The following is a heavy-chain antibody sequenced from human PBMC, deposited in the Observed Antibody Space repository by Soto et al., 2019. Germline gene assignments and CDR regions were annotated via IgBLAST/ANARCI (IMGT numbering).Heavy chain of an antibody. CDR3: AGGTGWHRLD. CDR2: IRQDGSAK. Sequence: DVQLVESGGGLVQPGGSLRLSCAASGFTFSTYYMHWFRQVPGKGLEWVAKIRQDGSAKYYVDSVKGRFTISRDNAKNSLYLQMNSLRVDDTAMYYCAGGTGWHRLDWGQGTLVTVSA. J-gene: IGHJ4*02. CDR1: GFTFSTYY. V-gene: IGHV3-7*04. D-gene: IGHD6-25*01.